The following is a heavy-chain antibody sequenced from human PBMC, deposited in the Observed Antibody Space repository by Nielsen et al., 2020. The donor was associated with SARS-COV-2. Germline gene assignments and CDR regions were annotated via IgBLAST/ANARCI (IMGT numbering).Heavy chain of an antibody. J-gene: IGHJ3*02. D-gene: IGHD1-26*01. Sequence: SGPTLVKPPQTLTLTCTFSGFSLSTSAMRVSWIRQPPGKALEWLARIDWDDDKVYSTSLKTRLTISKDTSKNQVVLTMTNMDPVDTATYYCARISDSGKYYEAFDIWGQGTMVTVSS. CDR3: ARISDSGKYYEAFDI. CDR2: IDWDDDK. V-gene: IGHV2-70*04. CDR1: GFSLSTSAMR.